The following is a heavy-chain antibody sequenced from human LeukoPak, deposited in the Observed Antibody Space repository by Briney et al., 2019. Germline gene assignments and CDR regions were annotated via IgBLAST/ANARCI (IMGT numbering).Heavy chain of an antibody. J-gene: IGHJ4*02. CDR3: ARDLSGWYED. CDR2: IYYSGTT. Sequence: PSQTLSLTCTVSGGSISSGSYYWSWIRQPPGKGLEWIGYIYYSGTTNYNPSLKSRVTISVDTSKNQFSLKLSSVTAADTAVYYCARDLSGWYEDWGQGTLVTVSS. CDR1: GGSISSGSYY. D-gene: IGHD6-19*01. V-gene: IGHV4-61*01.